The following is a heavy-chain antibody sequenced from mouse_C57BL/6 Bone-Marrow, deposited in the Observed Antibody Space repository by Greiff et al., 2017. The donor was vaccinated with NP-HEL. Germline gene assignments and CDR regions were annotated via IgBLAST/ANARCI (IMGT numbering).Heavy chain of an antibody. D-gene: IGHD2-4*01. CDR3: ARPIYDYRAY. Sequence: EVQLVESGGDLVKPGGSLKLSCAASGFTFSSYGMSWVRQTPDKRLEWVATISSGGSYTYYPDSVKGRFTISRDNAKNTLYLQMSSLKSEDTAMYYCARPIYDYRAYWGQGTLVTVSA. J-gene: IGHJ3*01. CDR2: ISSGGSYT. CDR1: GFTFSSYG. V-gene: IGHV5-6*01.